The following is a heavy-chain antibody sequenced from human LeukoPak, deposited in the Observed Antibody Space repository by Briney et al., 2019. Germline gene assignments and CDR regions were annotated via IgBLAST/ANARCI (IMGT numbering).Heavy chain of an antibody. V-gene: IGHV4-30-2*01. J-gene: IGHJ5*02. CDR1: GGSISSGGYS. D-gene: IGHD3-10*01. CDR3: ARCPMAGSYYTENPSRFDP. CDR2: IYHSGST. Sequence: PSETLSLTCAVSGGSISSGGYSWSWIRQPPGKGLEWIGYIYHSGSTYYNPSLKSRVTISVDTSKNQFSLKLSSVTAADTAVYYCARCPMAGSYYTENPSRFDPWGQGTLVTVSS.